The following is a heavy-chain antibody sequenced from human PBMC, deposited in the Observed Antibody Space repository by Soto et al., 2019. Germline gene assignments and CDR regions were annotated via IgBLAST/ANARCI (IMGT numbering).Heavy chain of an antibody. V-gene: IGHV4-59*02. D-gene: IGHD5-12*01. CDR3: ARGYSELYSGYDYLFDP. J-gene: IGHJ5*02. Sequence: LSLTCFVSGGSVTSYHWSWIRQFPGKGLEWIAYTSYTGNTNYNPSLQSRVAFSVDTSKNHFSLKLSSVTAADTAFYYCARGYSELYSGYDYLFDPWGQGTLVTVSS. CDR1: GGSVTSYH. CDR2: TSYTGNT.